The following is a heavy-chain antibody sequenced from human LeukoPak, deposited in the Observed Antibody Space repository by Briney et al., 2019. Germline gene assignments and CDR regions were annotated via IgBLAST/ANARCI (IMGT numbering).Heavy chain of an antibody. CDR1: GFTFSSYA. J-gene: IGHJ4*02. CDR2: ISGSGGST. V-gene: IGHV3-23*01. CDR3: AKLIAVAGYYFDY. D-gene: IGHD6-19*01. Sequence: GRSLRLSCAASGFTFSSYAMSWVRQAPGKGLEWVSAISGSGGSTYYADSVRGRFTISRDNSKNTLYLQMNSLRAEDTAVYYCAKLIAVAGYYFDYWGQGTLVTVSS.